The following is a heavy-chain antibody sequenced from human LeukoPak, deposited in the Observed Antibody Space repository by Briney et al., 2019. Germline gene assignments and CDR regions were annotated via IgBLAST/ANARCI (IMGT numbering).Heavy chain of an antibody. CDR1: GGSISSYY. V-gene: IGHV4-59*08. Sequence: SETLSLTCAVSGGSISSYYWSLIRQPPGKGLEWIGYIYYSGSTNYNPSLKSRVTISVDTSKNQFSLKLSSVTAADTAVYYCARLDRRSWYGIRYGMDVWGQGTTVTVSS. J-gene: IGHJ6*02. CDR2: IYYSGST. CDR3: ARLDRRSWYGIRYGMDV. D-gene: IGHD6-13*01.